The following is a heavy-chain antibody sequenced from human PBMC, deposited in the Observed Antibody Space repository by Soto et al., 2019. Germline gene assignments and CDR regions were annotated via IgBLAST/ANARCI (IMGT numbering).Heavy chain of an antibody. J-gene: IGHJ4*02. Sequence: QVQLVESGGDVVQPGGSLRLSCAASGFTFSPYGMHWVRQAPGEGLEWVAVIWYDGISKYYPDSVRGRFTISRDNSKNILYLQMKSLRVEDTAVYYCARETFYASGKNGGIQYWGQGTPVTVSS. CDR3: ARETFYASGKNGGIQY. V-gene: IGHV3-33*01. CDR1: GFTFSPYG. D-gene: IGHD3-10*01. CDR2: IWYDGISK.